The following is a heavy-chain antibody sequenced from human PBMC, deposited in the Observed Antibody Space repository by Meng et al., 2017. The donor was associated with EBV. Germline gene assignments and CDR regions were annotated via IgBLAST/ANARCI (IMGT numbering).Heavy chain of an antibody. D-gene: IGHD3-10*01. CDR1: GGPFRYYA. CDR2: FLPRLGAP. V-gene: IGHV1-69*01. CDR3: ASESGRGYTPDY. J-gene: IGHJ4*02. Sequence: VQLVLSAAEVKKPGWSVKVSCKTSGGPFRYYAISWVRQAPGQGLEWLGGFLPRLGAPNYAQKFNGRVKITADESTSTHYMDLSSLRSEDTAIYYCASESGRGYTPDYWGQGTLVTVSS.